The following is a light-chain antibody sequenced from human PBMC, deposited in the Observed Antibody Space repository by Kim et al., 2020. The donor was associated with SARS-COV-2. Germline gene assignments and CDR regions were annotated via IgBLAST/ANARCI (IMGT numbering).Light chain of an antibody. CDR1: ALPKQY. CDR2: KDS. Sequence: YELTQPPSVSVSPRQTARITCSGDALPKQYAYWYQQKPGQAPVLVIYKDSERPSGIPERFSGSSSGTTVTLTISGVQAEDEADYYCQSADSSGTYVVFG. CDR3: QSADSSGTYVV. V-gene: IGLV3-25*03. J-gene: IGLJ2*01.